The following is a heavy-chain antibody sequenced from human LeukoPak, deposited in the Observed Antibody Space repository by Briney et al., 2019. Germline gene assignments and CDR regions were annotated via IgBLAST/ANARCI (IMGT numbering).Heavy chain of an antibody. CDR1: GFTFSSYS. V-gene: IGHV3-21*01. Sequence: GRSLRLSCAASGFTFSSYSMNWVRQAPGKGLEWVSSISSSSSYIYYADSVKGRFTISRDNAKNSLYLQMNSLRAEDTAVYYCARDRAAAGVPPRRRFDPWGQGTLVTVSS. J-gene: IGHJ5*02. CDR2: ISSSSSYI. D-gene: IGHD6-13*01. CDR3: ARDRAAAGVPPRRRFDP.